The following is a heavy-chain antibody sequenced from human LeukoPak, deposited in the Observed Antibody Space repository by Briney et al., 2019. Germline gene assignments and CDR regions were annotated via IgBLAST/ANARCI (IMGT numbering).Heavy chain of an antibody. CDR1: GGSFSGYY. Sequence: SETLSLTCAVYGGSFSGYYWSWIRQPPGKGLEWIGEINHSGSTNYNPSLRSRVTISVDTSKNQFSLKLSSVTAADTAVYYCARDHGRWLQLRFPYYFDYWGQGTLVTVSS. D-gene: IGHD5-24*01. CDR2: INHSGST. V-gene: IGHV4-34*01. CDR3: ARDHGRWLQLRFPYYFDY. J-gene: IGHJ4*02.